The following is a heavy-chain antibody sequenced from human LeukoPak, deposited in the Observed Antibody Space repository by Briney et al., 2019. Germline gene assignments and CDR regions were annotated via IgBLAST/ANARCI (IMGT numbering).Heavy chain of an antibody. J-gene: IGHJ4*02. V-gene: IGHV3-30-3*01. Sequence: PGGSLRLSCAASGFTFSSYAMHWVRQAPGKGLEWVAVISYDGSNKYYADSVKGRFTISRDNSKNTLYLQMNSLRAEDTAVYYCARAAPPLINYYDSSGYYLLDYWGQGTLVTVSS. CDR3: ARAAPPLINYYDSSGYYLLDY. D-gene: IGHD3-22*01. CDR1: GFTFSSYA. CDR2: ISYDGSNK.